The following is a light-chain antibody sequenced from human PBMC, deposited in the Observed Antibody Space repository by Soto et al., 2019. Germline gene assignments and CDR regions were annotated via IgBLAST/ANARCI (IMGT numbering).Light chain of an antibody. CDR1: QTISSH. CDR2: AAS. V-gene: IGKV1-39*01. Sequence: DIQMTQSPSSLSASVGDRVIITCRASQTISSHLNWYQQKPGKAPNLLVYAASSLHSGVPSRVTGSGSGTDFTLTISSLQPEDFATYFCQQSYTTPITFGLGTRL. CDR3: QQSYTTPIT. J-gene: IGKJ5*01.